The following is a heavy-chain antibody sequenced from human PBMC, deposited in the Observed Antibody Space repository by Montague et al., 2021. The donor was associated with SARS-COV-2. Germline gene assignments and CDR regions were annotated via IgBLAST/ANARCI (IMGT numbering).Heavy chain of an antibody. J-gene: IGHJ3*01. D-gene: IGHD6-6*01. V-gene: IGHV3-48*01. CDR2: ISSNGNII. Sequence: SLRLSCAASGFTFSSYSVNWVRQAPGKGLEWISFISSNGNIIYYADSVKGRFTISRDNARNTLYLQMNSLRAEDTAVYYCAKDLLLLLARPDGLDVWGQGTMVTVSS. CDR3: AKDLLLLLARPDGLDV. CDR1: GFTFSSYS.